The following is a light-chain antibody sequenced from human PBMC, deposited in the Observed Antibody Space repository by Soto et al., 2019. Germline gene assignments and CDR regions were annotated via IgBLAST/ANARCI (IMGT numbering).Light chain of an antibody. J-gene: IGKJ1*01. Sequence: EIVLTQSPATLSLSPGERATISCRASQSVSTYLAWYQQRPGQAPRLLIYDASIRATGIPARFSGLGSGTDFPLTISSLEPEDFAVYYCQQRYNWPPWTFGQGTKVEIK. CDR3: QQRYNWPPWT. V-gene: IGKV3-11*01. CDR1: QSVSTY. CDR2: DAS.